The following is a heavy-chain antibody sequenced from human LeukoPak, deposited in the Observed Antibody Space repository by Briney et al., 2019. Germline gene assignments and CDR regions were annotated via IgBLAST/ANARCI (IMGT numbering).Heavy chain of an antibody. D-gene: IGHD3-22*01. Sequence: GESLKFSCQGSGYSFTSYWIGWVRQMPGKGLGWIGIIYPGDSNTSYSPSFQGQVTISADKSISTAYLKWSSLKASDTAMYYCARLRAYYDSSGYYPAYYYGMDVWGQGPTVTVSS. J-gene: IGHJ6*02. CDR2: IYPGDSNT. CDR1: GYSFTSYW. V-gene: IGHV5-51*01. CDR3: ARLRAYYDSSGYYPAYYYGMDV.